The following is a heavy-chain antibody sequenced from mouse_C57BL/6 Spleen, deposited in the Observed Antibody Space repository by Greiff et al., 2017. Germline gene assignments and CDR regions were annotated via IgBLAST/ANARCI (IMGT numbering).Heavy chain of an antibody. CDR3: ARSAYYSNGDAMDY. J-gene: IGHJ4*01. D-gene: IGHD2-5*01. CDR1: GYAFSSSW. V-gene: IGHV1-82*01. Sequence: QVQLKESGPELVKPGASVKISCKASGYAFSSSWMNWVKQRPGKGLEWIGRIYPGDGDTNYNGKFKGKATLTADKSSSTAYMQLSSLTSEDSAVYFCARSAYYSNGDAMDYWGQGTSVTVSS. CDR2: IYPGDGDT.